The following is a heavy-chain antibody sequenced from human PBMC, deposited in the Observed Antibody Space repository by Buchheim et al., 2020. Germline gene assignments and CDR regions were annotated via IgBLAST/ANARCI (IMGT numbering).Heavy chain of an antibody. Sequence: QVQLQQWGAGLLKPSETLSLTCAVYGGSFSGYYWSWIRQPPGKGLEWIGEINHSGSTNYNPSLKSRATISVDTSKNQFSLKLSSVTAADTAVYYCAREYYGSGRSPLAYWGQGTL. J-gene: IGHJ4*02. CDR3: AREYYGSGRSPLAY. D-gene: IGHD3-10*01. V-gene: IGHV4-34*01. CDR1: GGSFSGYY. CDR2: INHSGST.